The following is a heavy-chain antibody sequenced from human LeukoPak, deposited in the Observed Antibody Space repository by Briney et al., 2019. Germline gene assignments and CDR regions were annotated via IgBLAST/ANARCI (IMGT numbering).Heavy chain of an antibody. CDR1: GGTFSSYA. CDR3: ARERGYSSGWGPDY. V-gene: IGHV1-69*13. Sequence: GASVKVSCKASGGTFSSYAISWVRQAPGQGLEWMGGIIPIFGTANYAQKFQGRVTITADESTSTAYMELSSLRSEDTAVYYCARERGYSSGWGPDYWGQGTLVTVSS. CDR2: IIPIFGTA. D-gene: IGHD6-19*01. J-gene: IGHJ4*02.